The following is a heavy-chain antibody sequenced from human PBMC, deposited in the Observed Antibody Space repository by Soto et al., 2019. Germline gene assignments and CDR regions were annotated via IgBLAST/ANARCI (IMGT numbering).Heavy chain of an antibody. J-gene: IGHJ3*02. Sequence: QVQLVQSGAEVKKPGASVKVSCKASGYTFTGYYMHWVRQAPGQGLEWMGWINPNSGGTNYAQKFQGWVTMTRDTSISTAYMELSRLRSDDTAVYYCERVGGIVGANDAFDIWGQGKMVTVSS. CDR3: ERVGGIVGANDAFDI. CDR2: INPNSGGT. D-gene: IGHD1-26*01. V-gene: IGHV1-2*04. CDR1: GYTFTGYY.